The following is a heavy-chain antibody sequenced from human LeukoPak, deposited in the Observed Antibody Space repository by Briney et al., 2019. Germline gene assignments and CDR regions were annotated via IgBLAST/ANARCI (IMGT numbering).Heavy chain of an antibody. D-gene: IGHD3-10*01. J-gene: IGHJ5*02. CDR2: ISSSSSTI. V-gene: IGHV3-48*01. CDR3: AREYYGSGSYLRFDP. Sequence: GGSLRLSCAASGFTFSSYSMNWVRQAPGKGQEWVSYISSSSSTIYYADSVKGRFTISRDNAKNSLYLQMNSLRAEDTAVYYCAREYYGSGSYLRFDPWGQGTLVTVSS. CDR1: GFTFSSYS.